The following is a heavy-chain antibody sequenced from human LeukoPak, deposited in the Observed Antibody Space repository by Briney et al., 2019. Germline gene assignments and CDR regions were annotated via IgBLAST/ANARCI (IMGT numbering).Heavy chain of an antibody. J-gene: IGHJ5*02. CDR1: GFTVSSNY. CDR3: ARDLPVGAINWFDP. D-gene: IGHD1-26*01. V-gene: IGHV3-53*01. CDR2: IYSGGST. Sequence: PGGSLRLSCAASGFTVSSNYMSWVRQAPGKGLEWVSVIYSGGSTYYADSVKGRFTISRDNSKNTLYLQMNSLRAEDTAVYYCARDLPVGAINWFDPWGQGTLVTVSS.